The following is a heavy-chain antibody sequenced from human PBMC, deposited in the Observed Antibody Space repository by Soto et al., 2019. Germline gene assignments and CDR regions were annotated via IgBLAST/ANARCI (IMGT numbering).Heavy chain of an antibody. Sequence: ASVKVSCKASGYTFISYGISWGRQAAGQGLEWMGWISGYNVNTKYAQKLQGRVTMTTDTSTSTAYMELRSLSSDDTAVYYCAREWVGAGRYFDYWGQGTLVTVAS. J-gene: IGHJ4*02. CDR3: AREWVGAGRYFDY. D-gene: IGHD1-26*01. CDR2: ISGYNVNT. V-gene: IGHV1-18*01. CDR1: GYTFISYG.